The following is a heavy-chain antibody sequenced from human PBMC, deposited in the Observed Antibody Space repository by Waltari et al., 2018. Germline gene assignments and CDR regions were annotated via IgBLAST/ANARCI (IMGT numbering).Heavy chain of an antibody. J-gene: IGHJ3*02. V-gene: IGHV4-4*07. CDR3: ASRYYDFWTREESHLIGGLNDAFDI. CDR1: GGSISSYY. D-gene: IGHD3-3*01. Sequence: QVQLQESGPGLVKPSETLSLTCTVSGGSISSYYWSWIRQPAGKGLEWIGRIYTSGTTTYTPSLKGRVTMSVDTSKNQFSLKLSSVTAADTAVYYCASRYYDFWTREESHLIGGLNDAFDIWGQGTMVTVSS. CDR2: IYTSGTT.